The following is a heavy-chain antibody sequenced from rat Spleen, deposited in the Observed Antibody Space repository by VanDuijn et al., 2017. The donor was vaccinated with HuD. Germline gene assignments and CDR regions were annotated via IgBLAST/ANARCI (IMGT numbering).Heavy chain of an antibody. Sequence: EVQLVETGGGLVQPGRSLKLSCAASGFTFSDYYMAWVRPAPKKGLEWVASISYEGSSTYYGDSVKGRFTISRDNTKSTLYLQMDSLRSEDTATYYCARQDVMDAWGQGASVTVSS. J-gene: IGHJ4*01. V-gene: IGHV5-22*01. CDR3: ARQDVMDA. CDR2: ISYEGSST. CDR1: GFTFSDYY.